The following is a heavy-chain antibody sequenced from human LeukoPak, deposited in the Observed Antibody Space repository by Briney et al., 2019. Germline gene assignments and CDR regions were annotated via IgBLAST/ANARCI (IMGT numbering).Heavy chain of an antibody. CDR3: ARGGSSSWDYFHY. CDR1: GFTFSSYA. J-gene: IGHJ4*02. CDR2: ISSNGGST. D-gene: IGHD6-13*01. Sequence: GGSLRLSCAASGFTFSSYAMHWVRQAPGKGLEYVSGISSNGGSTYYANSVKGRFTISRDNSKNTLYLQMGSLRGEDMAVYYCARGGSSSWDYFHYWGQGTLVTVSS. V-gene: IGHV3-64*01.